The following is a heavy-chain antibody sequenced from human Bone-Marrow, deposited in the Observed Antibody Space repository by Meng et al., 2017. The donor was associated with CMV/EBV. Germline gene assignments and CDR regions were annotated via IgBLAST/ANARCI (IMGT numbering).Heavy chain of an antibody. D-gene: IGHD6-6*01. CDR3: ARTNNRFEYSSSGAGMDV. J-gene: IGHJ6*02. Sequence: SETLSPTCIVSGGSISSYYWSWIRQPPGKGLEWIGYIYYIGSTNYNPSLKSRVTISVDTSKNQFSLKLSSVTAADTAVYYCARTNNRFEYSSSGAGMDVWGQGTTVTVSS. CDR2: IYYIGST. CDR1: GGSISSYY. V-gene: IGHV4-59*01.